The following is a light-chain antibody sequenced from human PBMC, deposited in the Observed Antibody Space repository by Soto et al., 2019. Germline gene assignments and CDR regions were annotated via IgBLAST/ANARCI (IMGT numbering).Light chain of an antibody. V-gene: IGKV2-28*01. CDR2: LGS. CDR3: MQALQTPWT. CDR1: QSLLHSNGYKY. Sequence: DIVMTQSPLSLPVTPGEPASISCRSSQSLLHSNGYKYLDWYLQKPGQSPQLLIYLGSNRASGVPDRFSDSGSGTDFTLKISRVEAEDVGVYYCMQALQTPWTFGQGTKVEIK. J-gene: IGKJ1*01.